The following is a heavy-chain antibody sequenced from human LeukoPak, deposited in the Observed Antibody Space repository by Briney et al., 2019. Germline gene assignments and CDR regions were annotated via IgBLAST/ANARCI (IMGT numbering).Heavy chain of an antibody. J-gene: IGHJ5*02. D-gene: IGHD2-15*01. CDR1: GFTLRSYW. V-gene: IGHV3-7*01. CDR2: IKQDGSYK. CDR3: ARGHRLLPNWFDP. Sequence: PGGSLRLSCAASGFTLRSYWMSWVRQARGKGGEGVANIKQDGSYKYYVDSVKCPFTISRDNAKNSLYLQMNSLRAEDTAVYYCARGHRLLPNWFDPWGQGTLVTVSS.